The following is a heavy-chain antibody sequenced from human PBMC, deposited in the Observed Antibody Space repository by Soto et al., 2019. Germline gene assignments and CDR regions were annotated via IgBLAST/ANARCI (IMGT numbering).Heavy chain of an antibody. CDR1: GGSISSYY. D-gene: IGHD1-26*01. V-gene: IGHV4-59*08. CDR3: ARLFTTTGSYDS. CDR2: IYYSGST. Sequence: SETLSLTCTVSGGSISSYYWSWIRQPPGKGLEWIGYIYYSGSTNYNPSLKSRVTISVDTSKNQFSLKLSSVTAADTAVYFCARLFTTTGSYDSWGQGTLVTVSS. J-gene: IGHJ5*01.